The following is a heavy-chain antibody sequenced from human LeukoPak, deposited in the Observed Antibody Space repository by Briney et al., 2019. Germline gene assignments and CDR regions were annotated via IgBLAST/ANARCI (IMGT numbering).Heavy chain of an antibody. CDR2: ISSSGNTI. CDR3: ARSQGSWPDYFDY. V-gene: IGHV3-48*03. CDR1: GFTFSSYE. J-gene: IGHJ4*02. Sequence: PGGSLRLSCAASGFTFSSYEMNWVRQTPGKGLEWLLYISSSGNTIYYADSVKGRFTISRDNAKNSLYLQMNSLRAEETAVYYCARSQGSWPDYFDYWGQGTLVTVSS. D-gene: IGHD6-13*01.